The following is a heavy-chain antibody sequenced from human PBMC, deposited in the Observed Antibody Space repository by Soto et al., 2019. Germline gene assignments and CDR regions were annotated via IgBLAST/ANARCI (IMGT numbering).Heavy chain of an antibody. V-gene: IGHV1-18*01. D-gene: IGHD6-13*01. J-gene: IGHJ6*02. CDR3: AITKRELIAAAVTDRYGMDV. Sequence: ASVKFSCKASGYTFTNSGISWVRQAPGQVLECMVWISTDNGNTNYXXHLQGRVXXTTDTSTRTAXMDLRXLRSDDTAVYYCAITKRELIAAAVTDRYGMDVXX. CDR2: ISTDNGNT. CDR1: GYTFTNSG.